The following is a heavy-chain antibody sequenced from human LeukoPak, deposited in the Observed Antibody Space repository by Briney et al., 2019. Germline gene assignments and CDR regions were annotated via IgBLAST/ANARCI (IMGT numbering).Heavy chain of an antibody. Sequence: SQTLSLTCTVSGGSISSGGYYWSWIRQHPGKGLEWIGYIYYSGSTYYNPSLKSRVTISVDTSKNQFSLKLSSVTAADTAVYYCARSTLRFLEWLFPTSFDYWGQGTLVTVPS. D-gene: IGHD3-3*01. J-gene: IGHJ4*02. CDR1: GGSISSGGYY. V-gene: IGHV4-31*03. CDR2: IYYSGST. CDR3: ARSTLRFLEWLFPTSFDY.